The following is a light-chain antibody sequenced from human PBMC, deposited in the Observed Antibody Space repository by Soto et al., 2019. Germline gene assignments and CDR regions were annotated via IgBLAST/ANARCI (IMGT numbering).Light chain of an antibody. CDR2: AAS. Sequence: DIQMTQSASSRSASVGDRVTITSRAHQSIRNYLGWYQQKPGKTPKRLLYAASSLQSGVTSMISGSGSGTEFPLTISSLPPEDFATYFCQQSYSAQYTFGQGTKVDI. CDR3: QQSYSAQYT. J-gene: IGKJ2*01. V-gene: IGKV1-39*01. CDR1: QSIRNY.